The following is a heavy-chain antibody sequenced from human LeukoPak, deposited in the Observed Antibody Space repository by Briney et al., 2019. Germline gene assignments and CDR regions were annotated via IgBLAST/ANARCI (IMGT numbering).Heavy chain of an antibody. CDR3: ARGAEVNTRDLDS. J-gene: IGHJ4*02. D-gene: IGHD5-18*01. CDR2: LNSGSNSI. CDR1: GFTFSSFS. V-gene: IGHV3-21*01. Sequence: GGTLRLSCVASGFTFSSFSMNWVRQAPGKGLEWVSVLNSGSNSIYYAYSVNRRFTLSRDNAKISLYVQMDSLRADDSAVYYCARGAEVNTRDLDSWGQGTLVSVSS.